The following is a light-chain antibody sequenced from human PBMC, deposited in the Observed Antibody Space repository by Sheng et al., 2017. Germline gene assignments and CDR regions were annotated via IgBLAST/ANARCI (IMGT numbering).Light chain of an antibody. CDR2: EVS. CDR1: SSDVGGYNY. CDR3: SSYAGSNNV. V-gene: IGLV2-8*01. Sequence: QSALTQPPSASGSPGQSVTISCTGTSSDVGGYNYVSWYQQHPGKAPKLMIYEVSERPSGVPDRFSGSKSGNTASLTVSGLQTEDDADYYCSSYAGSNNVFGTGTKVTVL. J-gene: IGLJ1*01.